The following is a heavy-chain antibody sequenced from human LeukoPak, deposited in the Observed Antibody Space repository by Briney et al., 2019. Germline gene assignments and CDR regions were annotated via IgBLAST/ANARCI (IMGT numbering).Heavy chain of an antibody. CDR3: AKDGRGGYSYGSYFDS. Sequence: GGSLRLSCAASGFTVSSNYMSWVRQAPGKGLEWVSVIYSGGSTYYADSVKGRFTTSRDNSKNTLYLQMNSLRVEDTALYYCAKDGRGGYSYGSYFDSWGQGILVTVSS. V-gene: IGHV3-53*01. CDR1: GFTVSSNY. CDR2: IYSGGST. D-gene: IGHD5-18*01. J-gene: IGHJ4*02.